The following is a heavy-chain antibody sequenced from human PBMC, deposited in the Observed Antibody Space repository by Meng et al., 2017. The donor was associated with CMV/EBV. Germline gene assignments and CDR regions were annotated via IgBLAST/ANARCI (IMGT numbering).Heavy chain of an antibody. CDR2: ISWDGSST. D-gene: IGHD3-9*01. Sequence: SCFTFHKYSMHWVRQAPGKGLEWVSLISWDGSSTYYADSVKGRFTISRDNSKKSLYLQMNSLRSNDSALYYCAKQTEEYDILIGLHSWGQGTLVTVSS. J-gene: IGHJ4*02. CDR3: AKQTEEYDILIGLHS. V-gene: IGHV3-43*01. CDR1: CFTFHKYS.